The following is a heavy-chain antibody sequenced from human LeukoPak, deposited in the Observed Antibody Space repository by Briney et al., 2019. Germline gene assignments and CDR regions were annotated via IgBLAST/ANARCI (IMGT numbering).Heavy chain of an antibody. J-gene: IGHJ4*02. CDR3: ARGYDSSGWAY. D-gene: IGHD3-22*01. CDR2: ISSSGSPI. V-gene: IGHV3-11*04. CDR1: GFTFSDYY. Sequence: GGSLRLSCAASGFTFSDYYMSWIRQAPGKGLEWVSYISSSGSPINYADSVKGRFTISRDNAKNSLYLQMSSLRAEDTAIYYCARGYDSSGWAYWGQGTLVTVSS.